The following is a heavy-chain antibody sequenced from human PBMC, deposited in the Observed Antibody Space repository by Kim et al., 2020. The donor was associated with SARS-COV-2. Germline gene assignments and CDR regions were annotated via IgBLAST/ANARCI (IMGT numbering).Heavy chain of an antibody. Sequence: ASVKVSCKASGYTFTSYGLSWVRQAPGQGLEWMGWISPYNGNTDYAQNFQGRVTMTTDTSTSTAYMELRSLRSDDTAVYYCTTDSNLAAAGWRDYFVFWGQGTLVTVSS. CDR2: ISPYNGNT. D-gene: IGHD6-13*01. J-gene: IGHJ4*02. CDR1: GYTFTSYG. CDR3: TTDSNLAAAGWRDYFVF. V-gene: IGHV1-18*04.